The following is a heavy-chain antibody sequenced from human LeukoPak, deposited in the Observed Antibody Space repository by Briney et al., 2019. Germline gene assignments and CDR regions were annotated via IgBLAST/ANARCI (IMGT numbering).Heavy chain of an antibody. CDR1: GGPISSAAYC. D-gene: IGHD3-16*01. CDR3: ARQVGRGTQIYYLDV. V-gene: IGHV4-30-4*07. J-gene: IGHJ6*03. CDR2: LYYSGTT. Sequence: SQTLSLTCGVSGGPISSAAYCWSWIRQPPGKGLEWIGYLYYSGTTYSNPSLRSRITISLDASNNQFSLKLSSVTAADTAVYYCARQVGRGTQIYYLDVWGRGTTVTASS.